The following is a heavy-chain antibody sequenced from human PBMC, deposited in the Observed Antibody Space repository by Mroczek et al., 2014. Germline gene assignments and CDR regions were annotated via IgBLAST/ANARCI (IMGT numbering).Heavy chain of an antibody. CDR3: ARGGRPHYANGGYMDV. Sequence: QVQLQESGPGLVKPSQTLSLTCTVSGGSISSGSYYWSWIRQPAGKGLEWIGRIYTSGSTNYNPSLKSRVTMSVDTSKNQFSLKLSSVTAADTAVYYCARGGRPHYANGGYMDVWGKGTTVTVSS. CDR1: GGSISSGSYY. D-gene: IGHD4-17*01. J-gene: IGHJ6*03. V-gene: IGHV4-61*02. CDR2: IYTSGST.